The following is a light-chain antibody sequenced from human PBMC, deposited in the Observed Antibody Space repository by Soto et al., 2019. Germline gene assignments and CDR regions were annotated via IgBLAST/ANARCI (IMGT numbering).Light chain of an antibody. V-gene: IGKV3-20*01. Sequence: IVLTQSPGTLSLSPGERATLSCRASQSVSSSYLAWYQQKPGQAPRLLMYGASSRATGIPDRFSGSGSGTDFTLTIIRLEPEDFAVYYCQQYGSSPKTFGQGTKVEIK. CDR3: QQYGSSPKT. CDR1: QSVSSSY. J-gene: IGKJ1*01. CDR2: GAS.